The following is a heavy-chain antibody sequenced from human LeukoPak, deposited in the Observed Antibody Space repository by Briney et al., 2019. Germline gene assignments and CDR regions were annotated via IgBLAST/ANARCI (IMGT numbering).Heavy chain of an antibody. CDR2: IYYSGST. V-gene: IGHV4-59*12. J-gene: IGHJ5*02. D-gene: IGHD6-19*01. CDR3: ARSPSRIAVAGTGAWFDP. CDR1: GGSISSYY. Sequence: PSETLSLTCTVSGGSISSYYWSWIRQPPGKGLEWIGYIYYSGSTNYNPSLKSRVTISVDTSKNQFSLKLSSVTAADTAVYYCARSPSRIAVAGTGAWFDPWGQGTLVTVSS.